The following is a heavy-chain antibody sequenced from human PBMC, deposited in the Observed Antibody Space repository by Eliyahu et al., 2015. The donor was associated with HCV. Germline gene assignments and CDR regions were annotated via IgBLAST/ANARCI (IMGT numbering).Heavy chain of an antibody. D-gene: IGHD2-2*02. Sequence: SLRLSCVASRFTFSTYVMHWVRQVPGKGLEWVATIWYDGSNQYYADSVKGRFTISRDNSKNTLYLQMNSLRAEDTAVYYCARDGRYCSSTSCYTSHSFDYWGQGTLVTVSS. J-gene: IGHJ4*02. CDR3: ARDGRYCSSTSCYTSHSFDY. CDR2: IWYDGSNQ. CDR1: RFTFSTYV. V-gene: IGHV3-33*01.